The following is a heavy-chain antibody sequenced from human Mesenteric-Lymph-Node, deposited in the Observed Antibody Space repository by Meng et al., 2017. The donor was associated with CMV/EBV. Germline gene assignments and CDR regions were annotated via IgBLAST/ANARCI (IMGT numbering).Heavy chain of an antibody. CDR3: VQVGLGGITHWDY. V-gene: IGHV3-74*01. J-gene: IGHJ4*02. Sequence: GGSLRLSCAASGFTFSSSWMHWVRQAPGKGLVWVSRISSDESSTSYVDSVKGQFTISRDNAKNTLYLQMNSLRAEDTAVYYCVQVGLGGITHWDYWGQGTLVTVSS. CDR2: ISSDESST. CDR1: GFTFSSSW. D-gene: IGHD3-16*01.